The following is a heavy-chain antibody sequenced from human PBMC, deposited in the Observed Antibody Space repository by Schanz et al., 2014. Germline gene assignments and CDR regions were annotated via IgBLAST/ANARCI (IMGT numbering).Heavy chain of an antibody. CDR1: GFIFSSYG. Sequence: QVQLVESGGGVVQPGRSLRLSCAASGFIFSSYGLHWVRQAPGKGLEWVAFIWYDGSNKYYADSVKGRFTISRDNSKNTLYLQMNSLSADDTAVCYCAKGMGYCSGGTCYDYYYYGLDVWGQGTTVTVSS. D-gene: IGHD2-15*01. V-gene: IGHV3-33*06. J-gene: IGHJ6*02. CDR3: AKGMGYCSGGTCYDYYYYGLDV. CDR2: IWYDGSNK.